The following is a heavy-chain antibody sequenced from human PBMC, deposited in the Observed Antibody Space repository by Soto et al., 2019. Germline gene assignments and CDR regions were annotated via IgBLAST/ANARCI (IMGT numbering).Heavy chain of an antibody. V-gene: IGHV1-69*13. CDR2: IIPIFGTA. J-gene: IGHJ5*02. Sequence: ASVKVSCKASGGTFSSYAISWVRQAPGQGLEWMGGIIPIFGTANYAQKFQGRVTITADESTSTAYMELSSLRSEDTAVYYCARQRYCTNGVCYTSGWFDPWGQGTLVTVSS. CDR3: ARQRYCTNGVCYTSGWFDP. CDR1: GGTFSSYA. D-gene: IGHD2-8*01.